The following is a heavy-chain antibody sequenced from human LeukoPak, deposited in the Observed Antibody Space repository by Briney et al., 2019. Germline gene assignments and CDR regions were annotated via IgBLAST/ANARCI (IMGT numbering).Heavy chain of an antibody. CDR3: ARDSMPMAAFDI. Sequence: PSQTLSLACTVSGGSISSGGYYWSWIRQPPGKGLEWIGYIYHSGSTYYNPSLKSRVTISVDRSKNQFSLKLSSVTAADTAVYYCARDSMPMAAFDIWGQGTLVTVSS. CDR2: IYHSGST. J-gene: IGHJ3*02. V-gene: IGHV4-30-2*01. D-gene: IGHD2-2*01. CDR1: GGSISSGGYY.